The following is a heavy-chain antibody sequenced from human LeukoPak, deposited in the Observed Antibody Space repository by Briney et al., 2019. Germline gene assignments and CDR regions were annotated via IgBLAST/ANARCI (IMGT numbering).Heavy chain of an antibody. J-gene: IGHJ4*02. D-gene: IGHD6-19*01. CDR1: GGSFSGYY. Sequence: SETLSLTCAVYGGSFSGYYWSGIRQPPGKGLEWIGEINHSGSTNYNPSLKSRVTISVDTSKNQFSLKLSSVTAADTAVYYCARDLYSSGWYYFDYWGQGTLVTVSS. CDR3: ARDLYSSGWYYFDY. CDR2: INHSGST. V-gene: IGHV4-34*01.